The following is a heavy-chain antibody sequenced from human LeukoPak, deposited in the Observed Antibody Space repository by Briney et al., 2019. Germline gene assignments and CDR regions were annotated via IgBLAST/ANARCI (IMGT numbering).Heavy chain of an antibody. Sequence: GASVKVSCKASGYTFTSYAMNWVRQAPGQGLEWMGWINTNTGNPTYAQGFTGRLVFSLDTSVSTAYLQISSLKAEDTAVYYCALPHGYKYYDSSGYSSDYYYYYMDVWGKGTTVTVSS. CDR1: GYTFTSYA. V-gene: IGHV7-4-1*02. J-gene: IGHJ6*03. D-gene: IGHD3-22*01. CDR3: ALPHGYKYYDSSGYSSDYYYYYMDV. CDR2: INTNTGNP.